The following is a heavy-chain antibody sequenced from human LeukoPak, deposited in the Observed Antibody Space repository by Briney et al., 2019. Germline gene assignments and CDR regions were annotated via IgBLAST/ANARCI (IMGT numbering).Heavy chain of an antibody. Sequence: PGRSLRLSCAASGFTFSSYAMHWVRQAPGKGLEWVAAISYDGSNKYYADSVKGRFTISRDNSENTLYLQMNSLRAEDTAVYYCAREDAFDIWGQGTMVTVSS. V-gene: IGHV3-30-3*01. CDR3: AREDAFDI. CDR1: GFTFSSYA. J-gene: IGHJ3*02. CDR2: ISYDGSNK.